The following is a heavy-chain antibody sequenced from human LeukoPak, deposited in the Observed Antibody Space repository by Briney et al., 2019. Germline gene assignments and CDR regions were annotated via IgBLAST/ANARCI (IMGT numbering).Heavy chain of an antibody. Sequence: SVKVSCKASGGTFSSYAISWVRQAPGQGLEWMGGIIPIFGTANYAQKFQGRVTMTRDTSTSTVYMELSSLRSEDTAVYYCARVSRVIAAAGDSFDYWGQGTLVTVSS. V-gene: IGHV1-69*05. CDR2: IIPIFGTA. J-gene: IGHJ4*02. CDR3: ARVSRVIAAAGDSFDY. CDR1: GGTFSSYA. D-gene: IGHD6-13*01.